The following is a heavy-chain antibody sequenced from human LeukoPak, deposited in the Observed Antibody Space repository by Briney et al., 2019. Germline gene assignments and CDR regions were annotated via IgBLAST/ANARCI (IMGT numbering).Heavy chain of an antibody. J-gene: IGHJ3*02. V-gene: IGHV3-23*01. Sequence: GGSLRLSCAASGFTFSSYAMSWVRQAPGKGLEWVSAISGSGGSTYYADSVKGRFTISRDNSKNTLYLQMNSLRAEDTAVYYCAKDGDIVVVIADSAFDIWGQGTMVTVSS. CDR2: ISGSGGST. CDR3: AKDGDIVVVIADSAFDI. D-gene: IGHD2-21*01. CDR1: GFTFSSYA.